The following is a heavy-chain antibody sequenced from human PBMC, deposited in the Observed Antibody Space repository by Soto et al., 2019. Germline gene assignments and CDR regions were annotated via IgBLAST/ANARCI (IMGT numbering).Heavy chain of an antibody. D-gene: IGHD6-19*01. Sequence: EVQLVESGGGVVQPGGSLRLSCAASGFTFSDHWMHWVRQVPGKGLVWVARINSDGSTTTYADSVKGRFTISRANARNTLYLQMESLRAGDTALYYCARGYSSGPDYWGQGTRVTVSS. V-gene: IGHV3-74*01. CDR3: ARGYSSGPDY. CDR1: GFTFSDHW. CDR2: INSDGSTT. J-gene: IGHJ4*02.